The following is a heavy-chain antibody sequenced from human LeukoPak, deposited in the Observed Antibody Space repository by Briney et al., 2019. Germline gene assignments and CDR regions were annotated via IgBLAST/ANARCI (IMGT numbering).Heavy chain of an antibody. D-gene: IGHD3-10*01. V-gene: IGHV3-30*02. Sequence: GGSLRLSCAASGFTFSSYGMHWVRQAPGKGLEWVAVIWYDGSNKYYADSVKGRFTISRDNSKNTLYLQMNSLRAGDTAVYYCAKDSVSGGFDYWGQGTLVTVSS. CDR3: AKDSVSGGFDY. CDR2: IWYDGSNK. CDR1: GFTFSSYG. J-gene: IGHJ4*02.